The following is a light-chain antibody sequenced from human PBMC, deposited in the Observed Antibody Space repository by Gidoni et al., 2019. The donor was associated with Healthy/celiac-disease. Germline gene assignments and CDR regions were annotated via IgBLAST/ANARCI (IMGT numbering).Light chain of an antibody. J-gene: IGLJ2*01. CDR1: ALPKKY. V-gene: IGLV3-10*01. CDR2: EDS. CDR3: YSTNSSGNHRGV. Sequence: SYELTQPPSVSVPPRQTARITCSGDALPKKYAYRCQRKSGQAPVLVIYEDSKRPSGIPERFSGSSSGTMATLTISGAQVEDEADYYCYSTNSSGNHRGVFGGGTKLTVL.